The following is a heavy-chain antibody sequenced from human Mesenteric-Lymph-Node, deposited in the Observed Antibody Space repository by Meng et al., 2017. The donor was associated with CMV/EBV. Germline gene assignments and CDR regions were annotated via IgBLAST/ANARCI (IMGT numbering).Heavy chain of an antibody. Sequence: KVSCKGSGYSFTSSWIGWVRQMPGKGLELMGIIYPGDSETRYSPPFQGQVTISVDKSINTAYLQWSSLRTTDTAMYYCARRHRYCSGPSCCVVDYWGQGTLVTVSS. CDR2: IYPGDSET. CDR1: GYSFTSSW. D-gene: IGHD2-15*01. J-gene: IGHJ4*02. V-gene: IGHV5-51*01. CDR3: ARRHRYCSGPSCCVVDY.